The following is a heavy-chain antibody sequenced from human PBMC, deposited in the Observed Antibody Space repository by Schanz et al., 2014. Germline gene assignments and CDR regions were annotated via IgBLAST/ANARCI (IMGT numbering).Heavy chain of an antibody. Sequence: QVHLVQSGAEVKRPGASVKVSCKASGYTFTTYAMSWVRQAPGQGLEWMGWISVYNHNKEYDQKFQGRVTMTTDTSTSTAYMELRSLRSDDTAVYYCARDAADFYDILTEEDYWGQGTLVTVSS. CDR1: GYTFTTYA. V-gene: IGHV1-18*01. J-gene: IGHJ4*02. D-gene: IGHD3-9*01. CDR3: ARDAADFYDILTEEDY. CDR2: ISVYNHNK.